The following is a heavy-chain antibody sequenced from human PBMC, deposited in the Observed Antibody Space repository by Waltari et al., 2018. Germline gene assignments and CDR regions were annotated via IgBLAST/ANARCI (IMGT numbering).Heavy chain of an antibody. CDR2: ISSGSSYI. J-gene: IGHJ4*02. V-gene: IGHV3-21*01. Sequence: EVQLVGSGGGLVKPGGSLRLSCAASGFPFSSYPLHWVRQAPGKGLEWVSSISSGSSYIFYADSVKGRFTISRDNAKNSLYLQMNSLRVEDTAVYYCAREWGVMVGTAGYYFDYWGQGSLVTVSS. D-gene: IGHD3-9*01. CDR1: GFPFSSYP. CDR3: AREWGVMVGTAGYYFDY.